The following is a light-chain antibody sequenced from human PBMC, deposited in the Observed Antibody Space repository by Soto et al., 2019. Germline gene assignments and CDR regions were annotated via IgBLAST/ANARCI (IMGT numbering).Light chain of an antibody. CDR2: AAS. CDR3: QQFVSSPYT. Sequence: EIVLTQSPGTLSLSPGERATLSCRASQSVSSNYLAWYQQKPGQAPRLLIYAASSRATGIPDRFSGSGSGTDFTLTISRLEPEDFAVYFCQQFVSSPYTFGQGTELEIK. J-gene: IGKJ2*01. V-gene: IGKV3-20*01. CDR1: QSVSSNY.